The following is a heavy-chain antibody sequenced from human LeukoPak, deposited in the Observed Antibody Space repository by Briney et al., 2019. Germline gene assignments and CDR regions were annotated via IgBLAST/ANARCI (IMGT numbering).Heavy chain of an antibody. CDR3: ASPGGGPTDY. CDR2: IYYSGST. CDR1: GGSISSSSYY. V-gene: IGHV4-39*01. Sequence: SETLSLTCTVSGGSISSSSYYWGWIRQPPGKGLEWIGSIYYSGSTYYNPSLKSRVAISVDTSKNQFSLKLSSVTAADTAVYYCASPGGGPTDYWGQGTLVTVSS. J-gene: IGHJ4*02. D-gene: IGHD3-16*01.